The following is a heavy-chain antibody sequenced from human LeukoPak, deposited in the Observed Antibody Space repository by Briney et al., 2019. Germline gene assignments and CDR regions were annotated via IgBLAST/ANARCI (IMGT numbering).Heavy chain of an antibody. D-gene: IGHD1-1*01. CDR2: IYSGGST. J-gene: IGHJ4*02. CDR1: GFAFSSYG. V-gene: IGHV3-66*01. Sequence: GGSLRLSCAASGFAFSSYGMSWVRQAPGKGLEWVSIIYSGGSTYYADSVKGRFTISRDNSKNTLYLQMNSLRAEDTAVYYCAREATGTLYYWGQGSLVTVSS. CDR3: AREATGTLYY.